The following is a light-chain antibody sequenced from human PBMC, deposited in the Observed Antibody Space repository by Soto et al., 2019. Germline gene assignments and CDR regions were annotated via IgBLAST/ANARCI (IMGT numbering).Light chain of an antibody. V-gene: IGLV1-51*01. CDR3: ETWDSSLSVVL. J-gene: IGLJ2*01. Sequence: QSVLTQPPSVSAASGQEVTISCSGSSSNIGDNYISWYQQLPGTAPKVLIYDNSKRPSGIPDRFSASKSGTSATLVITGLQAGDEADYYCETWDSSLSVVLFGGGTKVTVL. CDR2: DNS. CDR1: SSNIGDNY.